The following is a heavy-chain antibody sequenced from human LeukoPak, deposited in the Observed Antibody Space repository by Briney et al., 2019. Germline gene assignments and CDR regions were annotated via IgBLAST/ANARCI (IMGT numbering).Heavy chain of an antibody. CDR2: IYSGGST. J-gene: IGHJ4*02. Sequence: GGCLRLSCAASGFTVSSRYMSWVRQAPGKGLEWVSVIYSGGSTYYADSVKGRFTISTDNSKNTLYLQMNSLRAEGTAVHSCARAPSVEYYFDSWGQGTIVTVSS. CDR1: GFTVSSRY. V-gene: IGHV3-53*01. D-gene: IGHD3-3*01. CDR3: ARAPSVEYYFDS.